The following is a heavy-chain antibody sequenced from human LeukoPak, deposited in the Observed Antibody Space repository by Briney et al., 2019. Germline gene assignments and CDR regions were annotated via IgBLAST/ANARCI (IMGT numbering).Heavy chain of an antibody. D-gene: IGHD3-22*01. CDR2: ISTYNGNT. V-gene: IGHV1-18*01. Sequence: ASVKVSCKASGYTFTSYGISWVRQAPGQGLEWMGWISTYNGNTNYAQKLQGRVTLTTDTSTSTAYMELRSLRSDDTAVYYCARVDSRTYYYDSSWGQGTLVTVSS. J-gene: IGHJ4*02. CDR1: GYTFTSYG. CDR3: ARVDSRTYYYDSS.